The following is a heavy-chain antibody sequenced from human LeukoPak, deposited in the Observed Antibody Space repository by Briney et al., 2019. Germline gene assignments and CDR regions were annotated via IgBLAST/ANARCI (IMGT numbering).Heavy chain of an antibody. V-gene: IGHV4-4*07. Sequence: SETLSLTCTVSGISINPYYWTWIRQPAGKGLEWIGHIIYTTGSTNYNPSLSSRVTMSVDTAKNQISLKLTYVTAADTAMYYCMRDGPSWGLLWGLGTLVTVS. J-gene: IGHJ4*02. CDR3: MRDGPSWGLL. D-gene: IGHD3-16*01. CDR1: GISINPYY. CDR2: IIYTTGST.